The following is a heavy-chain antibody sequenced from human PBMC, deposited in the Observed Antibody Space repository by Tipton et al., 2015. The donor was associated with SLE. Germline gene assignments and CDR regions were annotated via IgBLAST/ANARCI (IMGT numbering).Heavy chain of an antibody. CDR2: IYSGGST. CDR3: ARLGGSLYYYYYYGMDV. CDR1: GFTVSSNY. V-gene: IGHV3-66*01. D-gene: IGHD1-26*01. J-gene: IGHJ6*02. Sequence: SLRLSCAASGFTVSSNYMSWVRQAPGKGLEWVSVIYSGGSTYYADSVKGRFTISRDNSKNTLYLQMNSLRAEDTAVYYCARLGGSLYYYYYYGMDVWGQGTTVTGSS.